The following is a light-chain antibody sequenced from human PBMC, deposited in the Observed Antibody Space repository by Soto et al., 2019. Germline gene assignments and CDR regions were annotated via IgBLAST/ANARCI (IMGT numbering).Light chain of an antibody. V-gene: IGKV1-5*03. J-gene: IGKJ1*01. CDR2: QAS. Sequence: DIQMTQSPSTLSASVGDRVTITCRASQSISTWLAWYQQKPGKAPKLLISQASDLQTGVPSRVSGSGSGTECTLTISSLQPDDFSTYYCQQYNSYPLTFGQGTKVEIK. CDR3: QQYNSYPLT. CDR1: QSISTW.